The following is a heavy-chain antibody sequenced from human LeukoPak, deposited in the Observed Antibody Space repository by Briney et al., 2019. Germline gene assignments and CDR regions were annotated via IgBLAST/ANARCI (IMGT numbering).Heavy chain of an antibody. CDR2: ITLNSGGT. CDR1: AYTFTGYY. D-gene: IGHD1-14*01. Sequence: ASVNLTCKTSAYTFTGYYMHWMRHAPGQGHEWIGCITLNSGGTNYAQKFQGRVIMTRDTSTSTAYMELNRLRFDDTAVYYCASWAGGNEPIASFDYWGQGTLVTVSS. V-gene: IGHV1-2*02. CDR3: ASWAGGNEPIASFDY. J-gene: IGHJ4*02.